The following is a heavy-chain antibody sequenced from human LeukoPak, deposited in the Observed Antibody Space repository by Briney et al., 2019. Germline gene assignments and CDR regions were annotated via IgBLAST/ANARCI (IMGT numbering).Heavy chain of an antibody. Sequence: PSETPSLTCTVSGGSISSGGYYWNWIRQHPGKGLEWIGYIYDSGSTYYNPSLKSRVTISVDTSKNQFSLKLSSVTAADTAVYYCARRHTPHNYGDYVDDWGQGALVTVSS. D-gene: IGHD4-17*01. CDR3: ARRHTPHNYGDYVDD. J-gene: IGHJ4*02. V-gene: IGHV4-31*03. CDR2: IYDSGST. CDR1: GGSISSGGYY.